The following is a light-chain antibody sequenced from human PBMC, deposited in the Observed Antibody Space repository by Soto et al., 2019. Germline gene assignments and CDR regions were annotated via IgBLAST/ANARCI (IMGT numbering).Light chain of an antibody. CDR3: QQSYSTPIT. CDR1: QSISSY. V-gene: IGKV1-39*01. J-gene: IGKJ5*01. Sequence: DIQMTQSPSSLSASVGDRVTITCRASQSISSYLNWYQQKPGKAPKLLIYAASSLQSGGPSRFSGSGSGTDFTLTISSLQPEDFATYYCQQSYSTPITFGQGTRLESK. CDR2: AAS.